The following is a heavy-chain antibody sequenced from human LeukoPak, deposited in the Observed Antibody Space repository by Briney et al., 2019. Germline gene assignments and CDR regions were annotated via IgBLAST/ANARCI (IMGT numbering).Heavy chain of an antibody. Sequence: ASVKVSCKASGYTFTGYYMHWLRQAPGQGLEGVGLINPNSGGTNYAQSFQGRVTMTRDTSISTAYLDMSSLRSDDTAVYHCARSRLYVDVVATVDYWGQGTLVTVSS. J-gene: IGHJ4*02. CDR1: GYTFTGYY. CDR2: INPNSGGT. CDR3: ARSRLYVDVVATVDY. V-gene: IGHV1-2*02. D-gene: IGHD5-12*01.